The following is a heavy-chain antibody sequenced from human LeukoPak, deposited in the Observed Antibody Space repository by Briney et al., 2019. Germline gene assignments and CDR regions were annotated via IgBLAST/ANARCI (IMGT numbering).Heavy chain of an antibody. CDR2: INHSGST. Sequence: PSETLSLTCAVYGGSFSGYYWSWIRQPPGKGLEWIGEINHSGSTNYNPSLKSRVTISVDTSKNQFSLKLSSVTAADTAVYYCARAAGHMVRGVIISYWGQGTLVTVSS. CDR1: GGSFSGYY. CDR3: ARAAGHMVRGVIISY. V-gene: IGHV4-34*01. D-gene: IGHD3-10*01. J-gene: IGHJ4*02.